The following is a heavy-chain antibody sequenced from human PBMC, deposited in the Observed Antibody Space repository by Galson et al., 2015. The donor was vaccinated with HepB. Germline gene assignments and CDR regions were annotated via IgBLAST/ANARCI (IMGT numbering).Heavy chain of an antibody. J-gene: IGHJ5*02. CDR2: IYYSGST. V-gene: IGHV4-59*01. D-gene: IGHD6-19*01. Sequence: ETLSLPCTVSGGSISSYYWSWIRQPPGKGLEWIGYIYYSGSTNYNPSLKSRVTISVDTSKNQFSLKLSSVTAADTAVYYCARDLWLVRGGWFDPWGQGTLVTVSS. CDR1: GGSISSYY. CDR3: ARDLWLVRGGWFDP.